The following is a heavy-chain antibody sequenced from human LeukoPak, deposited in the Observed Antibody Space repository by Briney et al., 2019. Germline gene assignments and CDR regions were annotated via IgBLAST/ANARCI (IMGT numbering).Heavy chain of an antibody. J-gene: IGHJ4*02. CDR1: GFTFSSYS. CDR2: ISSSSSYT. CDR3: ARDETDYYDSSGYFRWGDY. V-gene: IGHV3-21*01. D-gene: IGHD3-22*01. Sequence: GGSLRLSCAASGFTFSSYSMNWVRQAPGKGLEWVSSISSSSSYTYYADSVKGRFTISRDNAKNSLYLQMNSLRAEDTAVYYCARDETDYYDSSGYFRWGDYWGQGTLVTVSS.